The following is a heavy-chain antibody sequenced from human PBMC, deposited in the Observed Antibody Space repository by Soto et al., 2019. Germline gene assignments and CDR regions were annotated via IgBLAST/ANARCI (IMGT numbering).Heavy chain of an antibody. V-gene: IGHV1-18*01. D-gene: IGHD3-3*01. Sequence: GASVKVSCKASGYTFTSYGISWVRQAPGQGLEWMGWISAYNGNTNYAQKLQGRVTMTTDTSTSTAYMELRSLRSDDTAVYYCAREIRDMEWLFFDPWGQGTLVTVSS. CDR3: AREIRDMEWLFFDP. CDR2: ISAYNGNT. J-gene: IGHJ5*02. CDR1: GYTFTSYG.